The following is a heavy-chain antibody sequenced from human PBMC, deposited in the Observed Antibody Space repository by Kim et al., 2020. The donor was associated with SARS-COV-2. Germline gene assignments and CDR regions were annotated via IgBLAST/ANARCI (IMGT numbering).Heavy chain of an antibody. J-gene: IGHJ5*02. D-gene: IGHD6-19*01. CDR1: GGSISSYY. CDR3: ARQRIAVAGNWFDP. CDR2: IYYSGST. V-gene: IGHV4-59*08. Sequence: SETLSLTCTVSGGSISSYYWSWIRQPPGKGLECIGYIYYSGSTNYNPSLKSRVTISVDTSKNQFSLKLSSVTAADTAVYYCARQRIAVAGNWFDPWGQGTLVTVSS.